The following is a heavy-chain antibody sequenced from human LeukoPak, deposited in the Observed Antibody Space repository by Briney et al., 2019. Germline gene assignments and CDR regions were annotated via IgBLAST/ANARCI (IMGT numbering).Heavy chain of an antibody. J-gene: IGHJ4*02. CDR2: INHSGST. V-gene: IGHV4-34*01. D-gene: IGHD6-19*01. CDR3: ARARGAVAGYFDY. CDR1: GGSFSGYY. Sequence: SETLSLTCAVPGGSFSGYYWSWIRQPPGKGLEWIGEINHSGSTNYNPSLKSRVTISVDTSKNQFSLKLSSVTAADTAVYYCARARGAVAGYFDYWGQETLVTVSS.